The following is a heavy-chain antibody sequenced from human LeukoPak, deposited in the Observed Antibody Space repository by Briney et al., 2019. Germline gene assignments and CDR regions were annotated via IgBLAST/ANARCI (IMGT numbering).Heavy chain of an antibody. D-gene: IGHD1-7*01. CDR1: GFAVGDYA. Sequence: QSGGSLRLSCTASGFAVGDYAMSWVRQAPGMGLGGGGFISSEDYGGTTEYAASLKVRFTISRDDSKSIADLQINSLQTEDTARYYCTSLKTGTASYYYYYMDVWGKGTTVSVSS. CDR2: ISSEDYGGTT. CDR3: TSLKTGTASYYYYYMDV. V-gene: IGHV3-49*04. J-gene: IGHJ6*03.